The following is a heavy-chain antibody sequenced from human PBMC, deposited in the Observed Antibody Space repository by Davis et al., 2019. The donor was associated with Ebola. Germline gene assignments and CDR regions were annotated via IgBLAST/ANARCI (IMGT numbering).Heavy chain of an antibody. V-gene: IGHV4-34*01. CDR2: INHSGST. CDR3: ARSGDGYSPIDS. CDR1: GGSFSGYY. J-gene: IGHJ4*02. D-gene: IGHD5-24*01. Sequence: PSETLSLTCAVYGGSFSGYYWSWIRQPPGKGLEWIGEINHSGSTNYNPSLKSRVTISIDTSSNRFSLTMNSVTAADTAVYYCARSGDGYSPIDSWGQGTLVTVSS.